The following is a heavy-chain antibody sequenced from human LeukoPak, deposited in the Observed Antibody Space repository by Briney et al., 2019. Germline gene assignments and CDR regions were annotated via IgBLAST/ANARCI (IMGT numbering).Heavy chain of an antibody. CDR3: ARAYCSGGDCYSKSNFDS. Sequence: ASVKVSCKASGYTFTAYYMHWVRQAPGQGLEWMGWINPDSGGTNYAQKFQGRVTMTRDTSITTAYMELSRPRSDDTAVYSCARAYCSGGDCYSKSNFDSWGQGTLVTVSS. J-gene: IGHJ4*02. D-gene: IGHD2-15*01. V-gene: IGHV1-2*02. CDR1: GYTFTAYY. CDR2: INPDSGGT.